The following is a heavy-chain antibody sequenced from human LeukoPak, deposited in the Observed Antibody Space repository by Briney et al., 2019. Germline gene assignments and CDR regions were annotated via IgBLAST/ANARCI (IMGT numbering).Heavy chain of an antibody. CDR1: GYTFTSYG. V-gene: IGHV1-18*01. D-gene: IGHD1-26*01. CDR2: ISAYNGNT. CDR3: ARVSGLGTDSPWELDR. Sequence: GASVKVTCKASGYTFTSYGVSWLRQAPGQGLEWMGWISAYNGNTNYAQKVKGRVTMTTDTSTSTAYMELRRLRYDDTAVYYCARVSGLGTDSPWELDRWGQGTLVTVSS. J-gene: IGHJ4*02.